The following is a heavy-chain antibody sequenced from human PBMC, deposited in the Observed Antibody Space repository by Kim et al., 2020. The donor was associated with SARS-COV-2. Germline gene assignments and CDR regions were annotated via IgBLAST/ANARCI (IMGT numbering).Heavy chain of an antibody. J-gene: IGHJ3*02. CDR2: INSDGST. CDR3: TRDKDGLGI. V-gene: IGHV3-74*01. D-gene: IGHD4-17*01. Sequence: GGSLRLSCEASGFTFSIYRMHWVRQAPGKGLVWVSLINSDGSTNYADSVRGRFTISRDNAKNTVYLQMNSLRGEDTAVYYCTRDKDGLGIWGQGTKVTVSS. CDR1: GFTFSIYR.